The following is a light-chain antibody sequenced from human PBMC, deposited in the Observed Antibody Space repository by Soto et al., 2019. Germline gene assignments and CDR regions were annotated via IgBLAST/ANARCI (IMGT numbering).Light chain of an antibody. CDR3: QHRGGFT. J-gene: IGKJ3*01. V-gene: IGKV3-11*01. CDR2: DAS. CDR1: QSFNNY. Sequence: EIVLTQSPATLSLSPGERATLSCRASQSFNNYLAWYQQKPGQAPRLLIHDASHRATGIPARFSGSGSGTDFTLTISSLEPEDFAVYYYQHRGGFTFGPGTKVDIK.